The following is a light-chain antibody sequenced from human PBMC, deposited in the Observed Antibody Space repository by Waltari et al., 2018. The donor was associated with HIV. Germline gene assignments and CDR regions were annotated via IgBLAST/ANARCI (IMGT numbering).Light chain of an antibody. Sequence: EIVMTQSPATLSVSPGDRVTLSCRASQTIASNLAWYQHKAGQAPRLLIYGASTRATGIPARFSGSRSETEFTLTISSLQSEDFAIYYCQHYNNWPRYTFGQGTKLEVK. CDR2: GAS. V-gene: IGKV3-15*01. J-gene: IGKJ2*01. CDR3: QHYNNWPRYT. CDR1: QTIASN.